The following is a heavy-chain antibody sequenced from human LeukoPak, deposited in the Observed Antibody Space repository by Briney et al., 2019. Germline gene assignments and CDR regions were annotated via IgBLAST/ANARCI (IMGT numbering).Heavy chain of an antibody. CDR1: GFTFSSYS. CDR3: AKDEVGSNGNWFDP. Sequence: GGSLRLSCAASGFTFSSYSMNWVRQAPGKGLEWVAVISYDGSNKYYADSVKGRFTISRDNSKNTLYLQMNSLRAEDTAVYYCAKDEVGSNGNWFDPWGQGTLVTVSS. V-gene: IGHV3-30*18. D-gene: IGHD1-26*01. J-gene: IGHJ5*02. CDR2: ISYDGSNK.